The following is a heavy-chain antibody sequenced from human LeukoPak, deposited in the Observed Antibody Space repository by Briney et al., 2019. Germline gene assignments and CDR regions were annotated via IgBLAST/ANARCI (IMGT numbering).Heavy chain of an antibody. CDR1: GFTFEDYS. J-gene: IGHJ4*02. CDR3: GRASSGYYSAILH. CDR2: ISWNSGNI. V-gene: IGHV3-9*01. D-gene: IGHD3-22*01. Sequence: GGSLRLSCAASGFTFEDYSMHWVRQAPGKGLEWVSGISWNSGNIGYADSVKGRFTISRDNAKNSLYLQMDSLRAEDTAFYYCGRASSGYYSAILHWGQGTLVTVSS.